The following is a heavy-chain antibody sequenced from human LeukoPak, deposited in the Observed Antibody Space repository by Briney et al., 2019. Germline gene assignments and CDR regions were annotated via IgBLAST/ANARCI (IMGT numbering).Heavy chain of an antibody. CDR1: GYTFTGYY. CDR3: ARVFYHDSSGYQLDAFDI. J-gene: IGHJ3*02. V-gene: IGHV1-2*02. CDR2: INPNSGGT. Sequence: GASVKVSCKASGYTFTGYYMHWVRQAPGQGLEWMGWINPNSGGTNYAQKFQGRVTMTRDTSISTAYMELSRLRSDDTAVYYCARVFYHDSSGYQLDAFDIWGQGTMVTVSS. D-gene: IGHD3-22*01.